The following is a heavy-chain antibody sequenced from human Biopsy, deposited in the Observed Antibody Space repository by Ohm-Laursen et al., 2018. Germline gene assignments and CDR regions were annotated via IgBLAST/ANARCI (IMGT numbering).Heavy chain of an antibody. V-gene: IGHV4-59*08. CDR2: IYHTGYT. CDR1: GGSFTVHY. Sequence: TLSLTRTVSGGSFTVHYWTWFARPPGQGLERFGHIYHTGYTNYNTSLKSRVTISLYTSRQHFSLRLTSSAAADAAVDYCASGSDEYGGLYFPHWGQGTLVTVSS. CDR3: ASGSDEYGGLYFPH. D-gene: IGHD4-23*01. J-gene: IGHJ1*01.